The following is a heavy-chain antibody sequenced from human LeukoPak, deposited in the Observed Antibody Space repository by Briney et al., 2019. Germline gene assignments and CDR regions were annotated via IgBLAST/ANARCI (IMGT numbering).Heavy chain of an antibody. J-gene: IGHJ4*02. CDR1: GYIFTSYW. CDR3: AICGCSGGSCYGPFDY. D-gene: IGHD2-15*01. V-gene: IGHV5-10-1*01. Sequence: GESLKISCKGSGYIFTSYWISWVRQMPGKGLEWIGRIDPSDSYTNYSLSFQGHVTISADKSISTAYLQWSSLKASDTAMYYCAICGCSGGSCYGPFDYWGQGTLVTVSS. CDR2: IDPSDSYT.